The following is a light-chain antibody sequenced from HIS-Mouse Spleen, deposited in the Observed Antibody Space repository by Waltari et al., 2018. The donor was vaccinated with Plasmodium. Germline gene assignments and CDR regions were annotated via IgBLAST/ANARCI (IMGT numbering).Light chain of an antibody. J-gene: IGLJ3*02. CDR2: EDS. CDR3: YSTDSSGNHRV. Sequence: SSELTQPPSVSVSPGQTARITCSGHALPTIYSYWYQQKSGQAPVLVIYEDSKRPSGIPERFSGSSSGTMATLTISGAQVEDEADYYCYSTDSSGNHRVFGGGTKLTVL. CDR1: ALPTIY. V-gene: IGLV3-10*01.